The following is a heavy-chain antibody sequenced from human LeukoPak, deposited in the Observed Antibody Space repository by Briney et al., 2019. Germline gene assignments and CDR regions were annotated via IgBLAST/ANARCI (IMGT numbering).Heavy chain of an antibody. Sequence: SETLSLPCTVSGASISSYYWSWIRQSPGKGLDWIGHIYYSGRINYNPSPQSQVTISVDPSKNQFSLRLSSVTAADTAAYYCARLRYYNDSSGYYYQPWGQGTLVTVSS. CDR3: ARLRYYNDSSGYYYQP. J-gene: IGHJ5*02. CDR2: IYYSGRI. V-gene: IGHV4-59*01. CDR1: GASISSYY. D-gene: IGHD3-22*01.